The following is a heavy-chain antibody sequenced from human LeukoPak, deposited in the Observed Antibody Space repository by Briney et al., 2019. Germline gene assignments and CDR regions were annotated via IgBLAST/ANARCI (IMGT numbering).Heavy chain of an antibody. CDR3: ARDRAYSSGWSFDY. J-gene: IGHJ4*02. V-gene: IGHV3-30-3*01. Sequence: PGRSLRLSCAASGFTFSSYAMHWVRQAPGKGLEWVAVISYDGSNKYYADSVKGRFTLSRDNSKNTLYLQMNSLRAEDTAVYYCARDRAYSSGWSFDYWGQGTLVTVSS. CDR2: ISYDGSNK. D-gene: IGHD6-19*01. CDR1: GFTFSSYA.